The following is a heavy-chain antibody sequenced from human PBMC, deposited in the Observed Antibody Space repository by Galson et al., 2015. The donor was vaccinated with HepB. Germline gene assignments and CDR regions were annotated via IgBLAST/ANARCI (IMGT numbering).Heavy chain of an antibody. Sequence: SVKVSCKASGGTFSSYAISWVRQAPGQGLEWMGGIIPIFGTANYAQKFQGRVTITADESTSTAYMELSSLRSEDTAVYYCARERTTIFGVVSYNWFDPWGQGTLVTVSS. J-gene: IGHJ5*02. CDR3: ARERTTIFGVVSYNWFDP. V-gene: IGHV1-69*13. CDR2: IIPIFGTA. CDR1: GGTFSSYA. D-gene: IGHD3-3*01.